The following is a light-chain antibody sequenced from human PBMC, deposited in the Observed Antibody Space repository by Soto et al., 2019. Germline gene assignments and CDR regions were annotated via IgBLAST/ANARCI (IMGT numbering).Light chain of an antibody. Sequence: DIQVTQPPSSLSASVGDRVTITCHARQDISNYLNWYQQKPGKAPKLLIYDASNLETGVPSRFSGSGSGTDFTFTISSLQPEDIATYYCQQYDNLPYTVGQGTKVDIK. CDR1: QDISNY. CDR2: DAS. J-gene: IGKJ2*01. V-gene: IGKV1-33*01. CDR3: QQYDNLPYT.